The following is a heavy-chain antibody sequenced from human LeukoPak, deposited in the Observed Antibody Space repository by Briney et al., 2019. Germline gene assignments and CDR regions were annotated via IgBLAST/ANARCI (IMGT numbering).Heavy chain of an antibody. CDR1: GGSFSGYY. CDR2: INHSGST. J-gene: IGHJ4*02. Sequence: SSETLSLTCAVYGGSFSGYYWSWIRQPPGKGLEWIGEINHSGSTNYNPSLKSRVTISVDTSKNQFSLKLSSVTAADTAVYYCARGPTPPNIAVAADYWGQGTLVTVSS. D-gene: IGHD6-19*01. CDR3: ARGPTPPNIAVAADY. V-gene: IGHV4-34*01.